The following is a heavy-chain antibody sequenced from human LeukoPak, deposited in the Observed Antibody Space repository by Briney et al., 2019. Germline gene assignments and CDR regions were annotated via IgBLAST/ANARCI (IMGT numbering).Heavy chain of an antibody. D-gene: IGHD1/OR15-1a*01. CDR1: GFILSNHW. CDR2: VSKDGSEK. Sequence: GSSLRLSCAASGFILSNHWMTWVRQAPGKGPEWVANVSKDGSEKYYVDSVKGRFTISRDTAKNSLYLQMNNLRAEDTALYYCSRNNVDVWGQGTTVTVSS. V-gene: IGHV3-7*03. CDR3: SRNNVDV. J-gene: IGHJ6*02.